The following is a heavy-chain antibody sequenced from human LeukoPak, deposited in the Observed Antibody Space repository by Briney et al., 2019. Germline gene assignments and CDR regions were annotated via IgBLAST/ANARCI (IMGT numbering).Heavy chain of an antibody. Sequence: GGSLRLSCAASGFTFSSYVMHWVRQAPGKGLEWVAVISDDGINKYYADSVKGRFTISRDNSKSALFLQLNSLRAEDTAVYYCARDHAALRYYFGYWGQGTLITVSS. CDR3: ARDHAALRYYFGY. V-gene: IGHV3-30-3*01. J-gene: IGHJ4*02. CDR1: GFTFSSYV. D-gene: IGHD1-14*01. CDR2: ISDDGINK.